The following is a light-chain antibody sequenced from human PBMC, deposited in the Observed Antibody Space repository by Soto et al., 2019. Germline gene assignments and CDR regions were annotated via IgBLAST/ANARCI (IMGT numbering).Light chain of an antibody. Sequence: QSALTQPASVSGSPGQSITISCTGTSSDVGGYNYVSWYQQHPGKAPKLMIYDVSHRPSGVSNRFSGSKSGNTASLTISGLQAEDEADYYCSSYTSRNTLVFGGGTKLTVL. CDR1: SSDVGGYNY. V-gene: IGLV2-14*03. J-gene: IGLJ2*01. CDR3: SSYTSRNTLV. CDR2: DVS.